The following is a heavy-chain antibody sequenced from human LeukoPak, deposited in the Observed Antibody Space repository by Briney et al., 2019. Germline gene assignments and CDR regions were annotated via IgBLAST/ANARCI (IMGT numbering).Heavy chain of an antibody. Sequence: ASVKVSCKASGYTFTGYYIHWVRQAPGQGLEWMGWINPNSGGTNYAQKFQGRVTMTSDTSISTVYMELSRLRSDDTAVYYCARNGLTGEGGAFDIWGQGTMVTVSS. CDR1: GYTFTGYY. D-gene: IGHD7-27*01. J-gene: IGHJ3*02. CDR3: ARNGLTGEGGAFDI. CDR2: INPNSGGT. V-gene: IGHV1-2*02.